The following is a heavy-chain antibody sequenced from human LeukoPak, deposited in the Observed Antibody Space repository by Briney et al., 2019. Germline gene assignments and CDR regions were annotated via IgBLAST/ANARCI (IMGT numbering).Heavy chain of an antibody. D-gene: IGHD3-10*01. J-gene: IGHJ4*02. CDR2: IYYSGST. Sequence: SETLSLTCTVSGGSIGSYYWSWIRQPPGKGLEWIGFIYYSGSTNYNPSLKSRVTISADTSKNQFPLKLSSVTAADTAVYYCASTPIPRIWFGVLHFDYWGQGNLVTVSS. CDR3: ASTPIPRIWFGVLHFDY. V-gene: IGHV4-59*01. CDR1: GGSIGSYY.